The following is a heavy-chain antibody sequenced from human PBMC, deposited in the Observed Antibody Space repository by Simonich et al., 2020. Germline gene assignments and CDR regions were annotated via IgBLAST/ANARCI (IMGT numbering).Heavy chain of an antibody. CDR2: ISSSSSYI. CDR1: GFTFSSYS. D-gene: IGHD6-19*01. Sequence: EVQLVESGGGLVKPGGSLRLSCAASGFTFSSYSMNWVRRAPGKGLEWFSSISSSSSYIYYADSVKGRFTISRDNAKNSLYLQMNSLRAEDTAVYYCARWIAVAGTGAYGMDVWGQGTTVTVSS. V-gene: IGHV3-21*01. J-gene: IGHJ6*02. CDR3: ARWIAVAGTGAYGMDV.